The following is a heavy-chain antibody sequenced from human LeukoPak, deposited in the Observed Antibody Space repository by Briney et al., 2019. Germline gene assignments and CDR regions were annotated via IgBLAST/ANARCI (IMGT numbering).Heavy chain of an antibody. V-gene: IGHV4-39*07. CDR1: GGSISSSSYY. J-gene: IGHJ4*02. CDR3: ARGWSVLLWFGEPPRHFDY. Sequence: SETLSLTCTVSGGSISSSSYYWGWIRQPPGKGLEWIGSIYYSGSTYYNPSLKSRVTISVDTSKNQFSLKLSSVTAADTAVYYCARGWSVLLWFGEPPRHFDYWGQGTLVTVSS. CDR2: IYYSGST. D-gene: IGHD3-10*01.